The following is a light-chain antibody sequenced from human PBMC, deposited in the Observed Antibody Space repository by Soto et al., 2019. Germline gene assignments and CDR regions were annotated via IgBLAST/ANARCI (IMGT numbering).Light chain of an antibody. Sequence: QSALTQAAAVSGCPGQSITISCTGISADVSTSNFVSWYQHHPGKGPRLILYDFTHRPSGISDRFSGSKSGDTASLTISGLRAEDEADYYCASYRSGPLYVFGAGTKVTVL. J-gene: IGLJ1*01. CDR2: DFT. CDR3: ASYRSGPLYV. V-gene: IGLV2-14*03. CDR1: SADVSTSNF.